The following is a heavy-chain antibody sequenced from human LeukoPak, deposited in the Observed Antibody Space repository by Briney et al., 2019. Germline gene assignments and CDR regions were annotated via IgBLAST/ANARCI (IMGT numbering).Heavy chain of an antibody. J-gene: IGHJ4*02. CDR3: ARDQRLRFLEWLLN. Sequence: GGSLRLSCTASGFTFSSYAMHWVRQAPGKGLECVSAISTNGGRTYYANSVKGRFTISRDNAKNSLYLQMNSLRAEDTAVYYCARDQRLRFLEWLLNWGQGTLVTVSS. V-gene: IGHV3-64*01. CDR1: GFTFSSYA. CDR2: ISTNGGRT. D-gene: IGHD3-3*01.